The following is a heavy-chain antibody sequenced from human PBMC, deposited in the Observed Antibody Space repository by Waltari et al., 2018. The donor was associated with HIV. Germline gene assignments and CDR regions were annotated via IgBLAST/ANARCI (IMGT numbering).Heavy chain of an antibody. V-gene: IGHV3-23*01. D-gene: IGHD3-10*01. Sequence: EAQLLESGGGLVQPGGSLRVSCVGSGFPFSDYAMSWVRQAPGKGLEWVSAIAASYPNTYYSDSVRGRFTVSKDNSENSLHLQMNSLRAEDTALYYCARIYVSGAFDIWGQGTVVTVSS. CDR1: GFPFSDYA. CDR2: IAASYPNT. J-gene: IGHJ3*02. CDR3: ARIYVSGAFDI.